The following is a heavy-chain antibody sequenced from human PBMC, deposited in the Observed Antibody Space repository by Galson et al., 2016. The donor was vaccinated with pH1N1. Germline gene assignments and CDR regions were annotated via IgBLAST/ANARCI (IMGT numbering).Heavy chain of an antibody. J-gene: IGHJ4*02. CDR2: IYWDDDK. V-gene: IGHV2-5*02. CDR1: GFSLSTSGVG. D-gene: IGHD1-26*01. Sequence: PALVKPTQTLTLTCTFSGFSLSTSGVGVGRIRQSPGKALEWLALIYWDDDKRYSPSLKSRLTITKDTSKNQMVLTMTNMDPVDTATYYCAHNRQRSGGTYYRPFNYWGQGTRVTVSS. CDR3: AHNRQRSGGTYYRPFNY.